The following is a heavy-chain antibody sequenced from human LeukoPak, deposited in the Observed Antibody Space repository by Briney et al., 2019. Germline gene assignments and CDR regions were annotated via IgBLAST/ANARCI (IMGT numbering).Heavy chain of an antibody. CDR1: GFSFSSYV. J-gene: IGHJ4*02. Sequence: TGGSLRLSCAASGFSFSSYVMSWVRQAPEKGLEWVSTVSASGRATYYADSVKGRFTVSRDNSKNTVFLQMSSLRAEDTAVYYCAKTGTEEGYGIYFDHWGQGTLVTVSS. CDR2: VSASGRAT. CDR3: AKTGTEEGYGIYFDH. V-gene: IGHV3-23*01. D-gene: IGHD5-24*01.